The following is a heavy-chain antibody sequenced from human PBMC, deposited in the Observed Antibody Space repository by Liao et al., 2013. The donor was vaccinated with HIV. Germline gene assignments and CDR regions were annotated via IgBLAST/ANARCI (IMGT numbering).Heavy chain of an antibody. Sequence: QVQLQESGPGLVKPSQTLSLTCTVSGDSVSSDDYYWSWIRQSPGKGLEWIGYIYYSGTTYYNPSLRSRVTISVDGSRNQFSLRLTSVTAADTAVYFCARAVSSGYYHDAFDIWGQGTMVTVSS. CDR1: GDSVSSDDYY. V-gene: IGHV4-30-4*08. CDR2: IYYSGTT. J-gene: IGHJ3*02. CDR3: ARAVSSGYYHDAFDI. D-gene: IGHD6-19*01.